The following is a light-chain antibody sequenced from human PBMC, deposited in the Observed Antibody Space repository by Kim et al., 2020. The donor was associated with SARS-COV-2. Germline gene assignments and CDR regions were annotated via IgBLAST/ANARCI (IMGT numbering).Light chain of an antibody. Sequence: SASVADRVTITGRASQSISRYLNWYQQKPGKAPKLLIYAASSLQGGVPSRFSGSGSGTEFTLTISSLQLEDFATYYCHQIHRHHTFGLGTKVDIK. J-gene: IGKJ2*01. CDR1: QSISRY. CDR2: AAS. V-gene: IGKV1-39*01. CDR3: HQIHRHHT.